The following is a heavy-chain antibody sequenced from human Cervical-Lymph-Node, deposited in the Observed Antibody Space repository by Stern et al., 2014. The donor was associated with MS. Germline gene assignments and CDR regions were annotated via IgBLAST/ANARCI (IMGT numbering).Heavy chain of an antibody. J-gene: IGHJ5*02. Sequence: MQLVQSGAEVKKPGESLKISCKGSGDSFTSYWIAWVRQLPGKGLEWMGIIYPGDSQTRYSPSFQGQVTISVDKSTSTAYLQWDSLKASDTAMYYCARHLLMREFDPWGQGTLVTVSS. CDR3: ARHLLMREFDP. V-gene: IGHV5-51*01. CDR1: GDSFTSYW. CDR2: IYPGDSQT.